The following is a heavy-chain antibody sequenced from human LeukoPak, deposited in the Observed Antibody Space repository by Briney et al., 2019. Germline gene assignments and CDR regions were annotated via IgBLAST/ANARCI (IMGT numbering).Heavy chain of an antibody. J-gene: IGHJ4*02. CDR2: LSGSGGDT. Sequence: GGSLRLSCAASGFTFSRNALSWVRQAPGKGLEWVSSLSGSGGDTYYADSVKGRFPISRGNAKNTVYLQMNSLRAEDTAVYYCAKDPYGTRYFDYWGQGTLVTVSS. CDR1: GFTFSRNA. CDR3: AKDPYGTRYFDY. V-gene: IGHV3-23*01. D-gene: IGHD2-2*01.